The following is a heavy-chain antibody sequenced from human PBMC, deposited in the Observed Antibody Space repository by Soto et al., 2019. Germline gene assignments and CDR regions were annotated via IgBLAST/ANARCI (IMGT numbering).Heavy chain of an antibody. CDR2: ISYDGSNK. V-gene: IGHV3-30-3*01. CDR1: GFTFSSYA. Sequence: GGSLRLSCAASGFTFSSYAMHWVRQAPGKGLEWVAVISYDGSNKYYADSVKGRFTISRDNSKNTLYLQMSSLRAEDTAVYYCVKGLPYSSNWDERAFDIWGQGTLVTVSS. CDR3: VKGLPYSSNWDERAFDI. J-gene: IGHJ3*02. D-gene: IGHD6-13*01.